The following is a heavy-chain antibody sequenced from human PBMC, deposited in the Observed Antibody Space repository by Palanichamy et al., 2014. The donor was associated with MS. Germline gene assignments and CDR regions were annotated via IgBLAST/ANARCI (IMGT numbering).Heavy chain of an antibody. CDR3: ARDSSSSSSYYFYYYGMDV. Sequence: GESGGGLVKPGGSLRLSCAASGFTFSSYNMNWVRQAPGKGLEWVSSISSSSSYIYYADSVKGRFTISRDNAKNSLYLQMNSLRAEDTAVYYCARDSSSSSSYYFYYYGMDVWGQGTTVTVSS. D-gene: IGHD6-6*01. J-gene: IGHJ6*02. CDR1: GFTFSSYN. CDR2: ISSSSSYI. V-gene: IGHV3-21*01.